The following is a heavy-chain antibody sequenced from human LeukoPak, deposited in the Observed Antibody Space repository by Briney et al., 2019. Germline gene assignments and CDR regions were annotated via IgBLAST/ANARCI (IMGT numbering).Heavy chain of an antibody. D-gene: IGHD6-13*01. V-gene: IGHV5-51*01. CDR1: GYSFTSYW. J-gene: IGHJ6*03. CDR3: ARQGAAGKYYYYYMDV. CDR2: IYPGDSDT. Sequence: GESLKISCKGSGYSFTSYWIGWVRQMPGKGLEWMGIIYPGDSDTRYSPSFQGQVAISADKSINTAYLEWSSLKASDTAIYYCARQGAAGKYYYYYMDVWGKGTTVTVSS.